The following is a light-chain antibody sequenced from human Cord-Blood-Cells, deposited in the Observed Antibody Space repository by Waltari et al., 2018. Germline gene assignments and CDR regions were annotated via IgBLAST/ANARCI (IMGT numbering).Light chain of an antibody. Sequence: AIQLTQDPSSLSASAGERVTITCRASPGISSALAWYQQKPGKAPKLLIYDASSLERGVPSRFSGSGSGTDFTLTISSLQPEDFATYYCQQFNSYPLTFGGGTKVEIK. CDR3: QQFNSYPLT. CDR1: PGISSA. CDR2: DAS. J-gene: IGKJ4*01. V-gene: IGKV1-13*02.